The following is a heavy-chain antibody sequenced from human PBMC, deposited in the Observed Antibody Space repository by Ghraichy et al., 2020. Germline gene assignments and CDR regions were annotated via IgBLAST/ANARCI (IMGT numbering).Heavy chain of an antibody. Sequence: SETLSLTCTVSGGSISSYYWSWIRQPPGKGLEWIGYIYYSGSTNSNPSLKSRVTISVDTSKNQFSLKLSSVTAADTAVYYCARGSGVAATAYYYYYYGMDVWGQGTTVTVSS. CDR3: ARGSGVAATAYYYYYYGMDV. CDR1: GGSISSYY. D-gene: IGHD6-13*01. CDR2: IYYSGST. V-gene: IGHV4-59*01. J-gene: IGHJ6*02.